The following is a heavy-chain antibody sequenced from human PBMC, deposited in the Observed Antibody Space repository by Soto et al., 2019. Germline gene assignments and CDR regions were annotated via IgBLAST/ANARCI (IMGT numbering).Heavy chain of an antibody. D-gene: IGHD3-22*01. CDR3: ASSGYYDSSGSAPFDY. J-gene: IGHJ4*02. V-gene: IGHV3-30-3*01. CDR1: GFTFSSYA. Sequence: GGSLRLSCAASGFTFSSYAMHWVRQAPGKGLEWVAVISYDGSNKYYADSVKGRFTISRDNSKNTLYLQMNSLRAEDTAVYYCASSGYYDSSGSAPFDYWGQGTLVTVSS. CDR2: ISYDGSNK.